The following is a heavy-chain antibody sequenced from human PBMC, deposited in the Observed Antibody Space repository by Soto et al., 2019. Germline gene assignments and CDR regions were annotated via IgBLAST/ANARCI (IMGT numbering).Heavy chain of an antibody. Sequence: GGSLRLSCAASGFTFSSYWVSWVRQAPGKGLEWVANIKQDGSEKYYVDSVKGRFTISRDNAKNSLYLQMDSLRAEDTAVYYCARDQGGYRYGMDVWGQGTTVTVSS. CDR2: IKQDGSEK. CDR3: ARDQGGYRYGMDV. CDR1: GFTFSSYW. J-gene: IGHJ6*02. V-gene: IGHV3-7*03. D-gene: IGHD5-18*01.